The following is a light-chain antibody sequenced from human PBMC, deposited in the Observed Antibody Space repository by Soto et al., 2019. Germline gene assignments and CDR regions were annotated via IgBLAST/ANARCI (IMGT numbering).Light chain of an antibody. Sequence: DIQMTQSPSTLSASVGDRVTITCRASQSISSWLAWYQQKPGKAPKLLIYDACSLESGVPSRFSGSGSGTEFTLTISSLQPDDFATYYGQQYNSYPWTFGQGTKVDIK. CDR1: QSISSW. CDR3: QQYNSYPWT. V-gene: IGKV1-5*01. J-gene: IGKJ1*01. CDR2: DAC.